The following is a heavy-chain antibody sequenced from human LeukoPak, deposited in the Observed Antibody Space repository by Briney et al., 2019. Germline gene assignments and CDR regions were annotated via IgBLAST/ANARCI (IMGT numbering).Heavy chain of an antibody. CDR2: ISSSSSYI. Sequence: GGSLRLSCAASGFTFRSYSMNWVRQAPGKGLEWVSSISSSSSYIYYADSVKGRFTIFRDNAKNSLYLQMNSLRAEDTAVYYCARAAAADKGGYWGQGTLVTVSS. D-gene: IGHD6-13*01. J-gene: IGHJ4*02. CDR3: ARAAAADKGGY. V-gene: IGHV3-21*01. CDR1: GFTFRSYS.